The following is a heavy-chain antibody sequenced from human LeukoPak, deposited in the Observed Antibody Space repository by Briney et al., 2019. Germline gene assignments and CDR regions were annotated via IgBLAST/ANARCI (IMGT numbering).Heavy chain of an antibody. D-gene: IGHD2-15*01. CDR1: GGTFSGYA. V-gene: IGHV1-69*06. CDR2: IIPIFGTA. CDR3: ARGRMGKYCSGGSCYSYDYYYYMDV. J-gene: IGHJ6*03. Sequence: SVKVSCKASGGTFSGYAISWVRQAPGQGLEWMGGIIPIFGTANYAQKFQGRVTITADKSTSTAYMELSSLRSEDTAVYYCARGRMGKYCSGGSCYSYDYYYYMDVWGKGTTVTVSS.